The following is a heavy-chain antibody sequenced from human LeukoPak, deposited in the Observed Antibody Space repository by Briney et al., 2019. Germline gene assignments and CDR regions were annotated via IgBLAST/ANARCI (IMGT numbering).Heavy chain of an antibody. Sequence: QTGGSLRLSCAASGFTFSSYAMHWVRQAPGKGLEWVAVISYDGSNKYYADSVKGRFTISRGNSKNTLYLQMNSLRAEDTAVYYCARAASTLSWFDPWGQGTLVTVTS. J-gene: IGHJ5*02. V-gene: IGHV3-30-3*01. D-gene: IGHD3-16*01. CDR3: ARAASTLSWFDP. CDR1: GFTFSSYA. CDR2: ISYDGSNK.